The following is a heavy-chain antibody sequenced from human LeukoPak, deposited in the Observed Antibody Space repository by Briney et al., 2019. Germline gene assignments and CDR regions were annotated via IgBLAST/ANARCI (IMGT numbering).Heavy chain of an antibody. D-gene: IGHD2-2*02. Sequence: GGSLRLPCAASGFTFSGYSMNWVRQAPGKGLEWVSSISSSSSYIYYADSVKGRFTISRDNAKNSLYLQMNSLRAEDTAVYYCARGLCSSTGCYNRAGYWGQGTLVTVSS. CDR2: ISSSSSYI. CDR1: GFTFSGYS. J-gene: IGHJ4*02. CDR3: ARGLCSSTGCYNRAGY. V-gene: IGHV3-21*01.